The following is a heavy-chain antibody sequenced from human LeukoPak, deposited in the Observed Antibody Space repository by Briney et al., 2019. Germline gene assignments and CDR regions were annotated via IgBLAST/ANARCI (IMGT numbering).Heavy chain of an antibody. CDR1: GGSISSGGYS. V-gene: IGHV4-30-4*07. Sequence: SQTLSLTCAVSGGSISSGGYSWSWIRQPPGKGLEWIVYISYNGTTNYNPSLKSRLTISLDTSKKQFSLKLSSVTAADTAVYYCASDGGQGYWGQGILVTVSS. CDR3: ASDGGQGY. CDR2: ISYNGTT. D-gene: IGHD3-10*01. J-gene: IGHJ4*02.